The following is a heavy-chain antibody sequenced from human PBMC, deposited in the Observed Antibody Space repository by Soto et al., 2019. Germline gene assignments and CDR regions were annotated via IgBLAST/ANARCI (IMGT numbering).Heavy chain of an antibody. CDR2: ISAYNGNT. CDR3: AXDXXXDPYY. J-gene: IGHJ4*02. Sequence: QVQLVQSGAEVKKPGASVKVSCKASGYTFTSYGISWVRQAPGQGLEWMGWISAYNGNTNYAQKLQGRVTMTTDTXXXXXXXXXXXXXXXXXXXXYCAXDXXXDPYYWGQGTLVTVSS. CDR1: GYTFTSYG. D-gene: IGHD2-8*02. V-gene: IGHV1-18*01.